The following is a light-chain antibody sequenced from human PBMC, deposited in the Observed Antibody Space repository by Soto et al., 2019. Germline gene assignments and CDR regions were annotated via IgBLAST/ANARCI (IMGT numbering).Light chain of an antibody. V-gene: IGKV3-15*01. Sequence: EIVMTQSPATLSVSPGERATLSCRASQGVTTNLAWYQQKPGQAPRLLIYRASTRATGIPARFSRSGSGTEFTLTISSLQSEDFAVYYCQQYNTWPLTFGGGTKVEIK. CDR2: RAS. CDR3: QQYNTWPLT. J-gene: IGKJ4*01. CDR1: QGVTTN.